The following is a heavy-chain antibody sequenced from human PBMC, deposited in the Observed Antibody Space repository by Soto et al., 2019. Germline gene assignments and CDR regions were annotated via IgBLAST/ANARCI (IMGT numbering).Heavy chain of an antibody. J-gene: IGHJ4*02. CDR2: ISGSGGTT. CDR3: AKDEQKVFPSLRGAFDY. D-gene: IGHD4-17*01. V-gene: IGHV3-23*01. Sequence: EVQLLDSGGGLVQPGGSLRLSCAASGFTFSSYPISWVRQAQGKGLEWVSAISGSGGTTYYADSVKGRFTISRDNSMNTLFLQMNSLRAEDTAIYYWAKDEQKVFPSLRGAFDYWGQGILVSVSS. CDR1: GFTFSSYP.